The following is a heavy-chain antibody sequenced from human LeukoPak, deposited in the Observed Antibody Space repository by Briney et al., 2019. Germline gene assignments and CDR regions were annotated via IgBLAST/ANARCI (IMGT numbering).Heavy chain of an antibody. V-gene: IGHV3-30*02. CDR2: IRYDGSNQ. CDR3: ANRLYDSSGYYCFGY. CDR1: GFTFNSYA. D-gene: IGHD3-22*01. Sequence: GGSLRLSCAASGFTFNSYAMSWVRQAPGKGLGWVAIIRYDGSNQYYADSVKGRFTISRDNSENTLFLQMNSLRAEDTAVYYCANRLYDSSGYYCFGYWGQGTLVTVSS. J-gene: IGHJ4*02.